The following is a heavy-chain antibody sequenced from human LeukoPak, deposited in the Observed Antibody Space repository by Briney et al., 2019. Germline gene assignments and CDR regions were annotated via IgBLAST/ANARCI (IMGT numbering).Heavy chain of an antibody. D-gene: IGHD2-8*01. J-gene: IGHJ4*02. CDR1: GFTFSSYW. CDR2: IKQDGSEK. V-gene: IGHV3-7*01. CDR3: ARVDCTNGVCHGFDY. Sequence: PGGSLRLSCAASGFTFSSYWMTWVRQAPGKGLEWVANIKQDGSEKCYVDSVKGRFTISRDNAKNSLYLQMNSLRAEDTAVYYCARVDCTNGVCHGFDYWGQGTLVTVSS.